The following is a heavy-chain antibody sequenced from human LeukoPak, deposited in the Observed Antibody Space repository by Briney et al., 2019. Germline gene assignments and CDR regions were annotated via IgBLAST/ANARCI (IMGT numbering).Heavy chain of an antibody. J-gene: IGHJ4*02. CDR1: GFIFSDHS. V-gene: IGHV3-48*01. CDR2: ISSSGSTV. CDR3: ARDVLYRSDF. Sequence: GGSLRLSCAASGFIFSDHSMNWVRQAPGRGLEWVSYISSSGSTVYYADSVKGRFTISRDNGKNSLYLQVNSLRAEDTAVYYCARDVLYRSDFWGQGTLVTVSS. D-gene: IGHD2-2*02.